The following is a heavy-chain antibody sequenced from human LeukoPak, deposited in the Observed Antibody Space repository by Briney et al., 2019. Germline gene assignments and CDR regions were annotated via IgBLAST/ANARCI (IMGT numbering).Heavy chain of an antibody. V-gene: IGHV3-23*01. Sequence: GGSLRLSCAASGFTSSSYAMSWVRQAPGKGLEWVSAISGSGGSTYYADSVKGRFTISRDNSKNTLYLQMNSLRAEDTAVYYCAKDVGYSSGWTPGYYFDYWGQGTLVTVSS. CDR1: GFTSSSYA. J-gene: IGHJ4*02. D-gene: IGHD6-19*01. CDR2: ISGSGGST. CDR3: AKDVGYSSGWTPGYYFDY.